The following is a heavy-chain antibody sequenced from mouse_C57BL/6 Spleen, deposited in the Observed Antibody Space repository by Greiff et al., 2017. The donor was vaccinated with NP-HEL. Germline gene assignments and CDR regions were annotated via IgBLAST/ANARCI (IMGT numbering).Heavy chain of an antibody. Sequence: QVQLQQPGAELVRPGTSVKLSCKASGYTFTSYWMHWVKQRPGQGLEWIGVIDPSDSYTNYNQKFKGKATLTVDTSSSTAYMQLSSLTSEDSAVYYCAILEGSSMYYFDYWGQGTTLTVSS. J-gene: IGHJ2*01. V-gene: IGHV1-59*01. CDR3: AILEGSSMYYFDY. CDR2: IDPSDSYT. CDR1: GYTFTSYW. D-gene: IGHD1-1*01.